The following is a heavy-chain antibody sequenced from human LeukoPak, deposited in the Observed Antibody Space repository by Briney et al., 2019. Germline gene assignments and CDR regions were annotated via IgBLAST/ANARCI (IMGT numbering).Heavy chain of an antibody. CDR3: ARGGHVDDSFDY. J-gene: IGHJ4*02. V-gene: IGHV4-30-2*01. D-gene: IGHD3-22*01. CDR2: IYHSGST. Sequence: PSQTLSLTCAVSGGSISSGGYSWSWIRQPPGKGLEWIGYIYHSGSTHYNPSLKSRVTISVDRSKNQFSLKLSSVTAADTAVYYCARGGHVDDSFDYWGQGTLVTVSS. CDR1: GGSISSGGYS.